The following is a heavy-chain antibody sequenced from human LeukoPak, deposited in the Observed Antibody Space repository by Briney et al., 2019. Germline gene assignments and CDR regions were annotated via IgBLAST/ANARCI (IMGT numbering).Heavy chain of an antibody. Sequence: GGSLRLSCAASGFTFSSYAMSWVRQAPGKGLEWVSAISGSGGSTYYADSVKGRFTISRDNSKNTLYLQMNSLRAEDTAVYYCAKEYLPYYYDSSGSPSGDAFDIWGQGTMVTVSS. D-gene: IGHD3-22*01. CDR2: ISGSGGST. CDR3: AKEYLPYYYDSSGSPSGDAFDI. J-gene: IGHJ3*02. V-gene: IGHV3-23*01. CDR1: GFTFSSYA.